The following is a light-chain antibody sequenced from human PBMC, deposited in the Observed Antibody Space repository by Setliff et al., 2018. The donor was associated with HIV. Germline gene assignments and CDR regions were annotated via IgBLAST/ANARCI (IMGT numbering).Light chain of an antibody. CDR1: RSLVYTDGNNF. CDR2: KVS. CDR3: MQGTHRPPT. J-gene: IGKJ1*01. Sequence: EVVVTQSPLSLPVTLGQPASISCNSSRSLVYTDGNNFLNWFHQRPGQSPRRLIYKVSTRDSGVPDRFSGSGSGTDFTLTISRVEAEDVGVYYCMQGTHRPPTFGQGTKVDIK. V-gene: IGKV2-30*01.